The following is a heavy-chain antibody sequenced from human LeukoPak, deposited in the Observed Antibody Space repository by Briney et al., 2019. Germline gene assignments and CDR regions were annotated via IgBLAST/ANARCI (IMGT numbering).Heavy chain of an antibody. Sequence: SETLSLTCAVSGVSFSDYFWSWIRQPPGKGLQWIGDISHSGITNYNPSLKGRVTMSINTAENQFSLRVNSVTAADSAVYYCAGRWLDYGDPLDWGQGTLVTVSS. CDR1: GVSFSDYF. V-gene: IGHV4-34*01. J-gene: IGHJ4*02. CDR3: AGRWLDYGDPLD. D-gene: IGHD4-17*01. CDR2: ISHSGIT.